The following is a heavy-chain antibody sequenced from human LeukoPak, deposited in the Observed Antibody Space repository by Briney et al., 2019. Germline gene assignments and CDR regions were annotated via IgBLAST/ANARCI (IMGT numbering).Heavy chain of an antibody. J-gene: IGHJ5*02. D-gene: IGHD2-2*01. CDR2: INPNSGGT. CDR1: GYTFTDYY. Sequence: GASVKVSCKASGYTFTDYYIHWVRRAPGQGLEWMGWINPNSGGTNFAQKFQGRVTMTRDTSISTAYVELTRLRPDGTAVYYCARDLGDCSSTGCYSLRGVLWFDPWGQGTLVTVSS. V-gene: IGHV1-2*02. CDR3: ARDLGDCSSTGCYSLRGVLWFDP.